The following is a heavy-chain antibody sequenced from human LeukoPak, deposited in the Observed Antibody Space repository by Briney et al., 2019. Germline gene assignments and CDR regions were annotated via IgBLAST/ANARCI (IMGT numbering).Heavy chain of an antibody. CDR1: GFTFSSYG. J-gene: IGHJ4*02. CDR2: IWYGGSNK. V-gene: IGHV3-33*08. CDR3: ARSIVVVVAATTFFDY. D-gene: IGHD2-15*01. Sequence: GGSLRLSCAASGFTFSSYGMHWVRQAPGKGLEWVAVIWYGGSNKYYADSVKGRFTISRDNSKNTLYLQMNSLRAEDTAVYYCARSIVVVVAATTFFDYWGQGTLVTVSS.